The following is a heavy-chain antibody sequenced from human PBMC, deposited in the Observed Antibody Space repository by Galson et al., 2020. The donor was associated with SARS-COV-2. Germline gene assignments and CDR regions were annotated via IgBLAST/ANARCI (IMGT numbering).Heavy chain of an antibody. CDR1: GFTFSSYA. D-gene: IGHD3-22*01. CDR2: ISGSGGST. CDR3: AKDYYDSSGTDPYYYGMDV. V-gene: IGHV3-23*01. J-gene: IGHJ6*02. Sequence: GESLKISCAASGFTFSSYAMSWVRQAPGKGLEWVSAISGSGGSTYYADSVKGRFTISRDNSKNTLYLQMNSLRAEDTAVYYCAKDYYDSSGTDPYYYGMDVWGQGTTVTVSS.